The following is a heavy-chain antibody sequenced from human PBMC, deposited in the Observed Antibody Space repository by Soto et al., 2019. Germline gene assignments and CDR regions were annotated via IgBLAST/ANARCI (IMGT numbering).Heavy chain of an antibody. CDR3: ATLRVGFGELLTY. CDR2: IDPSDSYT. Sequence: PGESLRVSCKGSGYSFTNYWISWVRQMPGKGLEWMGRIDPSDSYTNYSPSFQGHVTISADKSISTAYLQWSSLKASDTAMYYCATLRVGFGELLTYWGQGTLVTVSS. J-gene: IGHJ4*02. V-gene: IGHV5-10-1*01. D-gene: IGHD3-10*01. CDR1: GYSFTNYW.